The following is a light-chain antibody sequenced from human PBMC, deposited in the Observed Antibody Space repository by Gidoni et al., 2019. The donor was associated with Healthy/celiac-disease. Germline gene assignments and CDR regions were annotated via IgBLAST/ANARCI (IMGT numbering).Light chain of an antibody. Sequence: DMVMTQYPLSLPVTPGEPASISCRSSQSLLHSNGYNYLDWYLQKPGQSPQLLIDLGSNRASGVPDRFSGSGSGTDFTLKISRVEAEDVGVYYCMQALQTPCTFGQGTKLEIK. CDR1: QSLLHSNGYNY. CDR2: LGS. CDR3: MQALQTPCT. J-gene: IGKJ2*02. V-gene: IGKV2-28*01.